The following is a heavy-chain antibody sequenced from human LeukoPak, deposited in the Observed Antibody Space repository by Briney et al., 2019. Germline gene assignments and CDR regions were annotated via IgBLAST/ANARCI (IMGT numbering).Heavy chain of an antibody. V-gene: IGHV3-9*01. J-gene: IGHJ5*01. CDR1: GFAFDDYG. Sequence: GGSLRLSCAASGFAFDDYGMHWVRQPPGKGLEWVSGISWNSGNIGYADSVKGRFTISRDNAKNSLYLQMDILKPEDTAFYYCAKVDGYNSGWYDSWGRGTLVTVSS. CDR3: AKVDGYNSGWYDS. D-gene: IGHD6-19*01. CDR2: ISWNSGNI.